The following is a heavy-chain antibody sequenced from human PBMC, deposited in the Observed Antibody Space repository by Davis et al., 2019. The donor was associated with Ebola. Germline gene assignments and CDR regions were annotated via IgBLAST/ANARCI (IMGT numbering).Heavy chain of an antibody. D-gene: IGHD1-1*01. J-gene: IGHJ4*02. Sequence: GESLKISCAASGFTFSDYYMSWIRQAPGKGLEWLSYMSSSGTNIYYADSVKGRFTISRDNAKNSLYLQMNSLRAEDTAVYYCARDKRYTFDYWGQGTLVTVSS. V-gene: IGHV3-11*04. CDR1: GFTFSDYY. CDR2: MSSSGTNI. CDR3: ARDKRYTFDY.